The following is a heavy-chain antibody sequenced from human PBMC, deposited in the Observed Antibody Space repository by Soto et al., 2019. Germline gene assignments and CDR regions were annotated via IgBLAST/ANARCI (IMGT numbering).Heavy chain of an antibody. D-gene: IGHD3-9*01. CDR2: VYYSGST. Sequence: SETLSLTCTVSGGSVSSSSYYWGWVRQPPGKGLEWIGSVYYSGSTYYNPSLESRVTISVDKSKNQFALKLMSLSAADTAVYYCGGLEGLATISYYFDYWGQGALVTVSS. CDR1: GGSVSSSSYY. CDR3: GGLEGLATISYYFDY. J-gene: IGHJ4*02. V-gene: IGHV4-39*01.